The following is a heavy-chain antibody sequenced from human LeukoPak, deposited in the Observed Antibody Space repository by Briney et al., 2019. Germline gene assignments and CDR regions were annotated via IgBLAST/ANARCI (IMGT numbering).Heavy chain of an antibody. J-gene: IGHJ4*02. CDR1: GYSFMSYW. CDR2: IDPSDSYT. V-gene: IGHV5-10-1*01. Sequence: PGESLRISCKGFGYSFMSYWITWVRQMPGKGLEWMGRIDPSDSYTRYSPSFQGHVTISADKSISAAYLQWSSLKASDTAMYYCARTLGYGNGYYDYWGQGTQVTVSS. CDR3: ARTLGYGNGYYDY. D-gene: IGHD2-15*01.